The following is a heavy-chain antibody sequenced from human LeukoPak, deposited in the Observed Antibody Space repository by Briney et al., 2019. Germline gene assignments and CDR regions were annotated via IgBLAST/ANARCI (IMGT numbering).Heavy chain of an antibody. CDR3: ARDVVLSGTDAFDI. CDR1: GFTFSIYW. J-gene: IGHJ3*02. V-gene: IGHV3-74*01. Sequence: PGGSLRLSCTASGFTFSIYWMHWVRQAPGKGLVWVSRINSDGSNTIYADSVKDRFTMSRDNAKNTLYLEVNSLRAEDTAVYYCARDVVLSGTDAFDIWGQGTRVTVSS. D-gene: IGHD2-15*01. CDR2: INSDGSNT.